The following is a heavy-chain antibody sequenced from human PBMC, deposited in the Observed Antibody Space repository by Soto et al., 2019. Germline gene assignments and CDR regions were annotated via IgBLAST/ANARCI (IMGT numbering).Heavy chain of an antibody. Sequence: SETLSLTCTVSGGSVSSGNFYWNWTRQPPGKGLEWIGYIYYSGSTNYNTSLKSRITISVDRSKNQFYLKLSYMTAADTSVFYCARGREDYGSGSYYNVGFDYWGQGTLVTVSS. D-gene: IGHD3-10*01. CDR3: ARGREDYGSGSYYNVGFDY. CDR1: GGSVSSGNFY. CDR2: IYYSGST. V-gene: IGHV4-61*01. J-gene: IGHJ4*02.